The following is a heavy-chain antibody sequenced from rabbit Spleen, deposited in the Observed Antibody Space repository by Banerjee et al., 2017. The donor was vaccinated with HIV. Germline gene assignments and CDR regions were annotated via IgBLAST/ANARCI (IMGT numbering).Heavy chain of an antibody. Sequence: QSLEESGGGLVQPGGSLKVSCKASGFDFSSYGVSWVRQVPGKGLEWIGYIDPVFGITYYANWVNGRFTISRDNAQNTLFLQLNSLTAADTATYFCATNAAVISYLPLWGPGTLVT. CDR2: IDPVFGIT. V-gene: IGHV1S7*01. D-gene: IGHD8-1*01. CDR3: ATNAAVISYLPL. CDR1: GFDFSSYG. J-gene: IGHJ6*01.